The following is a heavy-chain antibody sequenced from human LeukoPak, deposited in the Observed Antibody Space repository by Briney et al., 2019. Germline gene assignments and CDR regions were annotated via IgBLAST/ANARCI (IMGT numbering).Heavy chain of an antibody. V-gene: IGHV4-38-2*02. CDR3: ARAGYGDSDFDY. CDR2: IYHSGST. D-gene: IGHD4-17*01. Sequence: SETLSLTCTVSGYSISSGYFWGWIRQPPGKGLEWIGSIYHSGSTYYNPSLKSRVTISVDTSKNQFSLKLSSVTAADTAVYHCARAGYGDSDFDYWGQGTLVTVSS. CDR1: GYSISSGYF. J-gene: IGHJ4*02.